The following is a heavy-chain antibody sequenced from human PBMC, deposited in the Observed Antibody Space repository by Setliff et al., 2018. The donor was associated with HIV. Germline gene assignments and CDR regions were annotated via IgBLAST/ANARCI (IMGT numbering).Heavy chain of an antibody. CDR1: GFTFSSYS. D-gene: IGHD6-13*01. CDR3: VRDVYTSNWYLNWFDP. V-gene: IGHV3-48*04. J-gene: IGHJ5*02. Sequence: PGGSLRLSCAASGFTFSSYSMNWVRQAPGKGLEWVSSISTSTRTIYYADSVKGRFTISRDNAKKSLYLQMNSLRAEDTAVYYCVRDVYTSNWYLNWFDPWGQGTLVTVSS. CDR2: ISTSTRTI.